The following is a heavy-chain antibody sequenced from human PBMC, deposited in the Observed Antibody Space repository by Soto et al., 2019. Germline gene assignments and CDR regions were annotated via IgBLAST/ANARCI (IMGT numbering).Heavy chain of an antibody. CDR3: ARFYDYVWGSYRCYYFDY. Sequence: SETLSLTCAVYGGSFSGDYWSLIRQPPGKGLEWIGEMNHSGSTNYNPSLKSRVTISVDTSKNQFSLKLSSVAAADTAVYYCARFYDYVWGSYRCYYFDYWGQGTLVTVFS. CDR2: MNHSGST. J-gene: IGHJ4*02. CDR1: GGSFSGDY. D-gene: IGHD3-16*02. V-gene: IGHV4-34*01.